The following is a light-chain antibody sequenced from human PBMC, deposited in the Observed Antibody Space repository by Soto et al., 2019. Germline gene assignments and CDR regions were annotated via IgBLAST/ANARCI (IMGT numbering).Light chain of an antibody. J-gene: IGLJ2*01. V-gene: IGLV4-69*01. Sequence: QPVLTQSPSASASLGASVKLTCTLSSGHSNYAIAWHQLQPGKGPRFLMRVNNDGSHIKGDGIPDRFSGSSSGAERYLTISSLQSEDEADYHCCSYVGGVSFVLFGGGTKLTVL. CDR2: VNNDGSH. CDR3: CSYVGGVSFVL. CDR1: SGHSNYA.